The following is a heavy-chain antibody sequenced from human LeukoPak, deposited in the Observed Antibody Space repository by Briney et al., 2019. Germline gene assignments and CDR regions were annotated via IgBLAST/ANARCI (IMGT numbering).Heavy chain of an antibody. Sequence: GASVKVSCKASGYTFTSYDINWVRQATGQGLEWMGWMNPDSGNTGYAQKFQGRVTMTRNTSISTAYMELSSLRSEDTAVYYCARGPKTGDAFDYWGQGTLVTVSS. J-gene: IGHJ4*02. CDR2: MNPDSGNT. CDR1: GYTFTSYD. CDR3: ARGPKTGDAFDY. V-gene: IGHV1-8*01. D-gene: IGHD7-27*01.